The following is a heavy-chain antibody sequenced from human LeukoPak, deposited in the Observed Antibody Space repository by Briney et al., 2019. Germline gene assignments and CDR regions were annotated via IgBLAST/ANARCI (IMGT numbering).Heavy chain of an antibody. D-gene: IGHD4-17*01. J-gene: IGHJ1*01. V-gene: IGHV4-34*01. CDR1: IDSFSNYH. CDR2: VNESGGT. CDR3: ASTLTGDYGYFQH. Sequence: SETLSLTCAVYIDSFSNYHWNWIRQTPAKGMGWIGEVNESGGTNISPSLRSRVTISVDTSKNQFSLKLSSVTAADTAVYYCASTLTGDYGYFQHWGQGTLVTVSS.